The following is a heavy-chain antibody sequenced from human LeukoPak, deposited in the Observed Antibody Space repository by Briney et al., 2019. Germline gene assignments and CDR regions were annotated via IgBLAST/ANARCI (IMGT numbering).Heavy chain of an antibody. Sequence: ASVKVSCKASGYTFTSYGISWVRQAPGQGLERMGWISAYNGNTNYAQKLQGRVTMTTDTSTSTAYMELRSLRSDDTAVYYCARARQWLVDYYYYMDVWGKGTTVTVSS. CDR1: GYTFTSYG. D-gene: IGHD6-19*01. CDR3: ARARQWLVDYYYYMDV. CDR2: ISAYNGNT. J-gene: IGHJ6*03. V-gene: IGHV1-18*01.